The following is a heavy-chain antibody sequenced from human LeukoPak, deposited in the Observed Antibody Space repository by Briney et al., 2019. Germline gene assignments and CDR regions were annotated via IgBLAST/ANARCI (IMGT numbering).Heavy chain of an antibody. CDR2: ISGSGGST. J-gene: IGHJ4*02. V-gene: IGHV3-23*01. CDR1: GFTFSSYA. CDR3: AKMARNYYDSSGYPYYFDY. Sequence: GGSLRLSCAASGFTFSSYAMSWVRQAPGKGLEWVSAISGSGGSTYYADSVKGRFTISRDNSKNTLCLQMNSLRAEDTAVYYCAKMARNYYDSSGYPYYFDYWGQGTLVTVSS. D-gene: IGHD3-22*01.